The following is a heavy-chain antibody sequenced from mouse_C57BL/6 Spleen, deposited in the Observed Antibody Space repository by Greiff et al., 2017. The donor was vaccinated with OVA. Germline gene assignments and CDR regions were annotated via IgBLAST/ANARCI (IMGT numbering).Heavy chain of an antibody. CDR2: IDPSDSET. V-gene: IGHV1-52*01. D-gene: IGHD3-3*01. J-gene: IGHJ3*01. CDR1: GYTFTSYW. CDR3: ARGDEAWFAY. Sequence: QVQLQQPGAELVRPGSSVKLSCKASGYTFTSYWMHWVKQRPIQGLEWIGNIDPSDSETHYNQKFKDKATLTVDKSSSTAYMPLSSLTSEDSAVCYCARGDEAWFAYWGQGTLVTVSA.